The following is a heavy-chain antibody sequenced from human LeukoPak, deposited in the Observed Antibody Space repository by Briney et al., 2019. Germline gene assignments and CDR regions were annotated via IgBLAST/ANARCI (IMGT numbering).Heavy chain of an antibody. V-gene: IGHV5-51*01. CDR1: GYNFSTYW. J-gene: IGHJ4*02. CDR2: IYPGDFDT. CDR3: ARLPSIGHSDLDY. Sequence: GESLKISCKGSGYNFSTYWIAWVRQMPGKGLEWMGIIYPGDFDTRCSPSFQGQVTISADKSINTAYLQWSSLKASDTAMYYCARLPSIGHSDLDYWGQGAQVTVSS. D-gene: IGHD6-13*01.